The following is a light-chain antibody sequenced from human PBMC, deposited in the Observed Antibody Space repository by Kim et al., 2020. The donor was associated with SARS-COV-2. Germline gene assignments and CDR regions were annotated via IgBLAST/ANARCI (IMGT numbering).Light chain of an antibody. J-gene: IGKJ2*01. CDR3: QQYNGYPLT. Sequence: DIQMTQSPSTLSASVGDRVTITCRASQSISSWLAWYQQKPGKAPKLLVYKASSLESGVPSRFSGSGSGTEFTLTIRSLQPDDFATYYCQQYNGYPLTFGQGTKVDIK. V-gene: IGKV1-5*03. CDR2: KAS. CDR1: QSISSW.